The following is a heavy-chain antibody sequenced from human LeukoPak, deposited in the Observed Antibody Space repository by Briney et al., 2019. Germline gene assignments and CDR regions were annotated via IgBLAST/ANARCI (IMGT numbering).Heavy chain of an antibody. CDR2: ISAYNGNT. CDR3: ARSDLENDYGDYVGRYGMDV. D-gene: IGHD4-17*01. Sequence: ASLKVSCKASGYTFTSYGISWVRQAPGQGLEWIGWISAYNGNTNYAQKLQGRVTMTTDTSTSTAYMELRSLRSDDTAVYYCARSDLENDYGDYVGRYGMDVWGQGTTVTVSS. V-gene: IGHV1-18*01. CDR1: GYTFTSYG. J-gene: IGHJ6*01.